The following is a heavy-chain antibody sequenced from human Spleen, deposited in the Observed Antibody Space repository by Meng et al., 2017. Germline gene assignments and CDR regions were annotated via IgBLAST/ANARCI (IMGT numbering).Heavy chain of an antibody. CDR3: ARDNTILTGYYTPFYRY. Sequence: GSLRLSCTVSGYSISSGYFWVWIRQSPGKGLEWIGSIYHSGTTYYNPSLESRVTISVDTSKNQFSLKLNSMTAADTAVYYCARDNTILTGYYTPFYRYWGQGTLVTVSS. V-gene: IGHV4-38-2*02. CDR2: IYHSGTT. CDR1: GYSISSGYF. J-gene: IGHJ4*02. D-gene: IGHD3-9*01.